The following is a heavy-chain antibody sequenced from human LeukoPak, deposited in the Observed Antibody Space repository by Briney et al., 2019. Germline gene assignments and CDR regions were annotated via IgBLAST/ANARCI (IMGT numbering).Heavy chain of an antibody. D-gene: IGHD6-13*01. CDR2: INAYSDNM. J-gene: IGHJ4*02. V-gene: IGHV1-18*01. CDR1: GYTFTTYG. CDR3: ARDSRSAWYGHLDH. Sequence: GASVNVSFKASGYTFTTYGISWVRQAPGQGLEWMGWINAYSDNMNYAPKLQDRVTLTTDTSTSTVYMELRSLRSDDTAVYYCARDSRSAWYGHLDHWGQGTLVTVSS.